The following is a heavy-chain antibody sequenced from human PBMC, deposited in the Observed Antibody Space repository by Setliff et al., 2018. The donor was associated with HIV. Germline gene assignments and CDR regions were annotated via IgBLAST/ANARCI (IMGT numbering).Heavy chain of an antibody. CDR2: IIPIFGTA. CDR1: GGTFSSYV. D-gene: IGHD7-27*01. V-gene: IGHV1-69*13. J-gene: IGHJ3*02. Sequence: ASVKVSCKASGGTFSSYVISWVRQAPGQGLEWMGGIIPIFGTANYAQKFQGRVTITADESTNTAYMELSSLRSEDTAVYYCARIPTGGAFDIWGQGTVVTVSS. CDR3: ARIPTGGAFDI.